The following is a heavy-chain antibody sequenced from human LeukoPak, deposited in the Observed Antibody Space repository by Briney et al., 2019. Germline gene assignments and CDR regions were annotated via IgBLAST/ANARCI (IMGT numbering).Heavy chain of an antibody. Sequence: SDTLSLTCAVYGGSFSGYYWSWIRQPPEKGLEWIGEINHSGSTNYNPSLKSRVTISVDTSKNQLSLKMSSVTAADTVLYYCARGGRSVGSCYPGLYYYMYVWGKGCSVTVSS. D-gene: IGHD2-15*01. CDR1: GGSFSGYY. V-gene: IGHV4-34*01. CDR2: INHSGST. J-gene: IGHJ6*03. CDR3: ARGGRSVGSCYPGLYYYMYV.